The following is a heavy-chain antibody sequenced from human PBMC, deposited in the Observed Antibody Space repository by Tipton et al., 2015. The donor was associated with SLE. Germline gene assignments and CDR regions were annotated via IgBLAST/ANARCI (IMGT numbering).Heavy chain of an antibody. D-gene: IGHD5-12*01. CDR3: ARESVATIHGGDY. V-gene: IGHV1-69*05. CDR1: GDTFSSYG. CDR2: IIPIFGTA. Sequence: QSGPEVKKPGSSVTVSCKASGDTFSSYGISWVRQAPGQGLEWMGGIIPIFGTANYAQKFQGRVTITTDESTSTAYMELSSLRSEDTAVYYCARESVATIHGGDYWGRGTLVTVSS. J-gene: IGHJ4*02.